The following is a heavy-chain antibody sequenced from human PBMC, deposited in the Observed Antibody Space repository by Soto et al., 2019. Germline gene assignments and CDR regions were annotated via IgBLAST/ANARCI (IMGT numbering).Heavy chain of an antibody. V-gene: IGHV1-69*12. CDR2: IMPVFRTP. D-gene: IGHD2-8*01. CDR3: ARDNDRPQLGGNYYYILDV. Sequence: QVQLEQSGAEVKKPGSSVKVSCKASGGTFRTAAVSWVRQAPGQGPEWMGGIMPVFRTPDYAQKFHGGVTITADESTSTAYMELSGLRSDATAVYYCARDNDRPQLGGNYYYILDVWGQGTTITVSS. CDR1: GGTFRTAA. J-gene: IGHJ6*02.